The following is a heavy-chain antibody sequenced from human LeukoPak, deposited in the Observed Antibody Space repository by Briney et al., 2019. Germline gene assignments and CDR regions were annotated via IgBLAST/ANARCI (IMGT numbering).Heavy chain of an antibody. V-gene: IGHV3-23*01. CDR2: ISGSGGST. CDR3: AIGTVGWIQLWSFDY. J-gene: IGHJ4*02. D-gene: IGHD5-18*01. Sequence: PGGSLRLSFAASGFTFISYAMSWVRQAPGKGLEWVSAISGSGGSTYYADSVKGRFTISRDNSKNTLYLQMNSLRAEDTAVYYCAIGTVGWIQLWSFDYWGQGTMVTVSS. CDR1: GFTFISYA.